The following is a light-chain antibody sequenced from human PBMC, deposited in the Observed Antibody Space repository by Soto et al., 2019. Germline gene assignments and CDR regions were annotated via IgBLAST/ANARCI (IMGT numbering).Light chain of an antibody. J-gene: IGKJ5*01. CDR2: GAS. Sequence: IVFTQAPGTLSLSHGARATLSCRASQSVSSSYLAWYQQKPGQAPRLLIYGASSRATGIPDRFSGSGSGTDFTLTISRLEAKGFAVHCCQQYGSTSTKTFCQGTRLK. CDR1: QSVSSSY. V-gene: IGKV3-20*01. CDR3: QQYGSTSTKT.